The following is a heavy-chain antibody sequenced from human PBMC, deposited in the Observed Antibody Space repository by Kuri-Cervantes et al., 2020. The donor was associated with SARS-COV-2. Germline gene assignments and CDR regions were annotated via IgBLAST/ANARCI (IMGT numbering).Heavy chain of an antibody. CDR2: IYTSGST. D-gene: IGHD5-18*01. CDR3: ARSRYSYGMWWFDP. CDR1: GGSISSYY. Sequence: ESLKISCTVSGGSISSYYWSWIRQPAGKGLEWIGRIYTSGSTNYNPSLKSRVTISVDTSKNQFSLKLSSVTAADTAVYYCARSRYSYGMWWFDPWGQGTLVTVSS. J-gene: IGHJ5*02. V-gene: IGHV4-4*07.